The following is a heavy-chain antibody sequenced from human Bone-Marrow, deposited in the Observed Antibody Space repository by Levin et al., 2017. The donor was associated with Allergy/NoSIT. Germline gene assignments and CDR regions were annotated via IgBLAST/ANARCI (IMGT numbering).Heavy chain of an antibody. D-gene: IGHD2-8*01. CDR2: IYSDGNRS. CDR3: IRDGGAVSAHDWYCDL. Sequence: GESLKISCAASGFTFSSYRMHWVRQAPGQGLVWVSRIYSDGNRSNYADSVKGRFTISRDNAKNTLYLQMNSLRAEDTAVYYCIRDGGAVSAHDWYCDLWGRGALVTVSS. CDR1: GFTFSSYR. J-gene: IGHJ2*01. V-gene: IGHV3-74*01.